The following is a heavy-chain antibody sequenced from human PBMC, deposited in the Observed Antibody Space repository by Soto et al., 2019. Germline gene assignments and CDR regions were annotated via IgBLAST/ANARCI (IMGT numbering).Heavy chain of an antibody. CDR3: ARGLGYDSNGRFLAAFDV. J-gene: IGHJ3*01. CDR2: IFHTGTT. D-gene: IGHD3-22*01. CDR1: GASLSSGGYY. V-gene: IGHV4-31*03. Sequence: QVQLQESGPGLAKPSQTLSLTCTVSGASLSSGGYYWTWIRQVPGKALEWIGYIFHTGTTFYNPSLKSRVVMSMEKSDYQFSLNLRSVTAADTAVYYCARGLGYDSNGRFLAAFDVWGQGTMVTVSS.